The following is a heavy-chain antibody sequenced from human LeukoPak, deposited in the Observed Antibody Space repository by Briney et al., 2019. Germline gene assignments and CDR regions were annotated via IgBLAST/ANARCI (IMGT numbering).Heavy chain of an antibody. CDR1: GFTFSSYE. J-gene: IGHJ4*02. D-gene: IGHD3-16*01. CDR2: ISSSGSTI. V-gene: IGHV3-48*03. Sequence: PGGSLRLSCAASGFTFSSYEMNWVRQAPGKGLGWVSYISSSGSTIYYADSVKGRFTISRDNAKNSLYLQMNSLRAEDTAVYYCARDGGIDSPFDYWGQGTLVTVSS. CDR3: ARDGGIDSPFDY.